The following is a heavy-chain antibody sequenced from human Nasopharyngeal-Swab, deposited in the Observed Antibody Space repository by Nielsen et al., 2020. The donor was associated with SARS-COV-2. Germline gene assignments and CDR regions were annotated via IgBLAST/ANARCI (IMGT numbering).Heavy chain of an antibody. CDR1: GGSISSSSYY. CDR2: IYYSGST. D-gene: IGHD3-22*01. Sequence: SETLSLTCTVSGGSISSSSYYWGWIRQPPGKGLEWIGSIYYSGSTYYNPSLKSRVTISVDTSKNQFSLKLSSVTAADTAVYYCARVDSGDDSSGYYLEYFDYWGQGTLATVSS. J-gene: IGHJ4*02. V-gene: IGHV4-39*01. CDR3: ARVDSGDDSSGYYLEYFDY.